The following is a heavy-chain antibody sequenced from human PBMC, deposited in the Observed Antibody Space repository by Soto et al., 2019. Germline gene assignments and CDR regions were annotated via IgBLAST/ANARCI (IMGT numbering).Heavy chain of an antibody. D-gene: IGHD3-22*01. CDR3: ARQASGYYYGWFDP. CDR1: GGSILDSTYY. V-gene: IGHV4-39*01. CDR2: IFYSGGT. J-gene: IGHJ5*02. Sequence: QLLLQESGPGLVKPSETLSLTCTVSGGSILDSTYYWAWIRQSPGKGLEWIGTIFYSGGTFYTPSHKSRVTMSVDTSNKQFPLKLSSVTAADTAVYYCARQASGYYYGWFDPWGQGTLVTVSS.